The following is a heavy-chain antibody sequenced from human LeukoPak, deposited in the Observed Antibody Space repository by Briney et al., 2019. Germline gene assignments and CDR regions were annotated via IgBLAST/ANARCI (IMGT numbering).Heavy chain of an antibody. Sequence: ASVKVSCKASGYTFTGYYMHWVRQAPGQGLEWMGWINPNSGGTNYAQKVQGRVTMTRDTSISTAYMELSRLRSDDTAVYYCARDDILNGAYYFDYWGQGTLVTVSS. CDR3: ARDDILNGAYYFDY. V-gene: IGHV1-2*02. CDR2: INPNSGGT. D-gene: IGHD3-9*01. J-gene: IGHJ4*02. CDR1: GYTFTGYY.